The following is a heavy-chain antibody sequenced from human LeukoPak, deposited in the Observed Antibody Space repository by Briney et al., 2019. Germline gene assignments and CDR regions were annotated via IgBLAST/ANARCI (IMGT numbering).Heavy chain of an antibody. CDR2: MSYDGSNK. CDR1: GFTFSSYG. D-gene: IGHD7-27*01. Sequence: PGRSLRLSCAASGFTFSSYGMHWVRQAPGKGLEWVAVMSYDGSNKYYADSVKGRFTISRDNSKNTLYLQMNSLRAEDTAVYYCARKMKTGDRVGTFDIWGQGTMVTVSS. J-gene: IGHJ3*02. V-gene: IGHV3-33*05. CDR3: ARKMKTGDRVGTFDI.